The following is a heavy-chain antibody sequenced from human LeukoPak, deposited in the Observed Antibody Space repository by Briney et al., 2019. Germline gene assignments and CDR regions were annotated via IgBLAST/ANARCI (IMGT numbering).Heavy chain of an antibody. V-gene: IGHV3-23*01. J-gene: IGHJ4*02. CDR1: GFTFSSYA. CDR3: AKDFGDCSNGVCYGTPFDY. Sequence: SGGSLRLSCAASGFTFSSYAMSWVRQAPGKGLEWVSGISGSGGTTYYADSVKGRFTISRDNSKNTLYLQMNSLRAEDTAVYYCAKDFGDCSNGVCYGTPFDYWGQGTLVTVSS. D-gene: IGHD2-8*01. CDR2: ISGSGGTT.